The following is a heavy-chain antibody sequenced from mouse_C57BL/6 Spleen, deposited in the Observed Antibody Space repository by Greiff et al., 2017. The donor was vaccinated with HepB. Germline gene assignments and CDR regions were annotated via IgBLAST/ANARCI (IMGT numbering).Heavy chain of an antibody. CDR2: INPSTGGT. D-gene: IGHD1-1*01. CDR3: ARHHYYGSSYGYFDV. J-gene: IGHJ1*03. V-gene: IGHV1-42*01. CDR1: GYSFTGYY. Sequence: VQLKESGPELVKPGASVKISCKASGYSFTGYYMNWVKQSPEKSLEWIGEINPSTGGTTYNQKFKAKATLTVDKSSSTAYMQLKSLTSEDSAVYYCARHHYYGSSYGYFDVWGTGTTVTVSS.